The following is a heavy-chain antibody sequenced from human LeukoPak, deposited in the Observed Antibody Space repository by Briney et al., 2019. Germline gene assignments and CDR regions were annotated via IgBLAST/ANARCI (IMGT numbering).Heavy chain of an antibody. CDR3: TRRTIFGVLNWFDP. V-gene: IGHV4-39*01. Sequence: AETLSLPCTVSGDSVSSSNYYGDWVRQPPGKGLEWVVTLSDRDNPYHTSSLKSRVTMSVDTSKNQFSLKPTSETATDTAIYYRTRRTIFGVLNWFDPWGQGTLVTVSS. J-gene: IGHJ5*02. D-gene: IGHD3-3*01. CDR2: LSDRDNP. CDR1: GDSVSSSNYY.